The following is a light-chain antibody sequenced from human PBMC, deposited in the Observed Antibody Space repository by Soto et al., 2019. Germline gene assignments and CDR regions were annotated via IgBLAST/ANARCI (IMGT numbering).Light chain of an antibody. CDR3: QTWDTGIVL. V-gene: IGLV4-69*01. J-gene: IGLJ2*01. CDR1: SGHSNYA. CDR2: VNSDGSH. Sequence: ASLGASVKLTCTLSSGHSNYAIAWHQQLPEKGPRYLMKVNSDGSHSKGDGIPDRFSGSSSGAERYLTISSLQSEDEADYYCQTWDTGIVLFGGGTQLTVL.